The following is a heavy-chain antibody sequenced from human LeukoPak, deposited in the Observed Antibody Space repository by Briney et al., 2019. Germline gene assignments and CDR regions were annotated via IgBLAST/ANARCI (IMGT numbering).Heavy chain of an antibody. CDR1: GGSFSGYY. CDR2: INHSGST. CDR3: ARDWDSNWFDP. D-gene: IGHD1/OR15-1a*01. V-gene: IGHV4-34*01. J-gene: IGHJ5*02. Sequence: SETLSLTCAVYGGSFSGYYWSWIRQPPGKGLEWIGEINHSGSTNYNPSLKSRVTISVDTSKNQFSLKLSSVTAADTAVYYCARDWDSNWFDPWGQGTLVTVSS.